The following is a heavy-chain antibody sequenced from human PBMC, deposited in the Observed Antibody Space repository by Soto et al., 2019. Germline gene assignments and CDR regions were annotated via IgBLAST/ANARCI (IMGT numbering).Heavy chain of an antibody. Sequence: EVQLVESGGGLVQPGGSLRLSCAASGFTFSNAWMNWVRQAPGKGLEWVGRIKGKTDGGTTDYAAPVKGRFTISRDDSENTLYRQMNSLKTEETAVYYWTTDLTTRGHNVLVPAAMNWCQGTLVTVSS. V-gene: IGHV3-15*07. CDR2: IKGKTDGGTT. CDR3: TTDLTTRGHNVLVPAAMN. J-gene: IGHJ4*02. CDR1: GFTFSNAW. D-gene: IGHD2-2*01.